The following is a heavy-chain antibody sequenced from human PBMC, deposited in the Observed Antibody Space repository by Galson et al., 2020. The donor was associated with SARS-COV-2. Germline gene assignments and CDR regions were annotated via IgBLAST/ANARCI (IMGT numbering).Heavy chain of an antibody. D-gene: IGHD6-13*01. J-gene: IGHJ6*02. CDR2: INPNSGGT. CDR3: ARLAAAGFVYYYGMDV. CDR1: GYTFTGYY. Sequence: ASVTVSCKASGYTFTGYYMHWVRQAPGQGLEWMGWINPNSGGTNYAQKFQGRVTMTRDTSISTAYMELSRLRSDDTAVYYCARLAAAGFVYYYGMDVWGQGTTVTGSS. V-gene: IGHV1-2*02.